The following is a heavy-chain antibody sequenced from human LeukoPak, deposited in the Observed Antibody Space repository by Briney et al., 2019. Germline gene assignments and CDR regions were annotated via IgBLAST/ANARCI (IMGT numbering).Heavy chain of an antibody. CDR1: GGSISSSNW. J-gene: IGHJ4*02. CDR2: IKTKTDAETT. D-gene: IGHD1/OR15-1a*01. Sequence: ETLSLTCAVSGGSISSSNWWSWVRQPPGKGLEWVGRIKTKTDAETTDYAAPVKGRFTISRDDSKNTVYLQMNSLKTEDTAVYYCTTTGITGTEINNWGQGTLVTVSS. CDR3: TTTGITGTEINN. V-gene: IGHV3-15*01.